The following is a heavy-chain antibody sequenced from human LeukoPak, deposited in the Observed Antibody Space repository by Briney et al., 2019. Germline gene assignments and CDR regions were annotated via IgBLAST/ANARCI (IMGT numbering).Heavy chain of an antibody. CDR2: IGPSSSISYLST. Sequence: GGSLRLSCAAYGFSLGDFNMIWVRQAPGKGLEWLSYIGPSSSISYLSTYYAQSAKGRFTISRDIASNSLFLQMSSLRVEDTAIYYCARGWGGYSSYPPDYWGQGTLVTVSS. CDR3: ARGWGGYSSYPPDY. V-gene: IGHV3-48*01. J-gene: IGHJ4*02. CDR1: GFSLGDFN. D-gene: IGHD5-12*01.